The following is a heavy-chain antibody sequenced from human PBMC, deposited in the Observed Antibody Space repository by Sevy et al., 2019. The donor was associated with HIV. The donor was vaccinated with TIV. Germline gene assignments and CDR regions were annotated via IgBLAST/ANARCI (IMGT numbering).Heavy chain of an antibody. Sequence: GGSLRLSCAASGFTVNSNYMTWVRQAPGKGLEGVSVIHSDDTTYHADSVKDSFTISRETFKNTLYLDMSSLRAEDTAVYYCARGKSGYGYALNYWGQGTLVTVSS. J-gene: IGHJ4*02. CDR3: ARGKSGYGYALNY. CDR2: IHSDDTT. CDR1: GFTVNSNY. D-gene: IGHD5-18*01. V-gene: IGHV3-66*01.